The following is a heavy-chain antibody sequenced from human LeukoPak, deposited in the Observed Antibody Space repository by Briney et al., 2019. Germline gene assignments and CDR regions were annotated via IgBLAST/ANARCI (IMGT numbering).Heavy chain of an antibody. CDR3: ARESNGGYGFDY. Sequence: ASVKVSCKASGYTFTNYYIHWVRQAPGQGLEWMGMIIPSDGFTTYAQKFQGRLTMTRDTSASTAYMELRSLKSDDTAVYYCARESNGGYGFDYWGQGTPVTVAS. D-gene: IGHD5-12*01. J-gene: IGHJ4*02. CDR1: GYTFTNYY. CDR2: IIPSDGFT. V-gene: IGHV1-46*01.